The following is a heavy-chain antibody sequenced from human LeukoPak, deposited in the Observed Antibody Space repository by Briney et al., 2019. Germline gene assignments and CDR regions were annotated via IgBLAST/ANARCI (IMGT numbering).Heavy chain of an antibody. Sequence: PGGSLRLSCAASGFTFSSYEMNWVRQAPGKGLEWVAFIRYDGSNKYYADSVKGRFTISRDNSKNTLYLQMNSLRAEDTAVYYCAKSYYDFWSGYYQTFDYWGQGTLVTVSS. D-gene: IGHD3-3*01. V-gene: IGHV3-30*02. CDR2: IRYDGSNK. CDR3: AKSYYDFWSGYYQTFDY. J-gene: IGHJ4*02. CDR1: GFTFSSYE.